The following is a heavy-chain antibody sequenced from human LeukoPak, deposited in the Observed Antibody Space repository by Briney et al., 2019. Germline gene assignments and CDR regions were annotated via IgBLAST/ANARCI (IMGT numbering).Heavy chain of an antibody. Sequence: SETLSLTCTVSGGSISSYYWSWIRQSPGKGLEWIGYIYYSGSTNYNPSLKSRVTISVDTSKNQFSLKLSSVTAADTAVYYCARDRICSSTSCYASYYYYGMDVWGKGTTVTVSS. V-gene: IGHV4-59*01. CDR2: IYYSGST. J-gene: IGHJ6*04. CDR1: GGSISSYY. CDR3: ARDRICSSTSCYASYYYYGMDV. D-gene: IGHD2-2*01.